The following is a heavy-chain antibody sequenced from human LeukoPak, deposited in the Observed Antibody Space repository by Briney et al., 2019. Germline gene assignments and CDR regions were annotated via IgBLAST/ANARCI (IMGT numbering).Heavy chain of an antibody. Sequence: SETLSLTCTVSGGSISSSSYYWSWIRQPPGKGLEWIGYIYYSGSTNYNPSLKSRVTISVDTSKNQFSLKLSSVTAADTAVYYCARDRGLDIFDPWGQGTLVTVSS. J-gene: IGHJ5*02. V-gene: IGHV4-61*01. CDR1: GGSISSSSYY. CDR3: ARDRGLDIFDP. D-gene: IGHD2-15*01. CDR2: IYYSGST.